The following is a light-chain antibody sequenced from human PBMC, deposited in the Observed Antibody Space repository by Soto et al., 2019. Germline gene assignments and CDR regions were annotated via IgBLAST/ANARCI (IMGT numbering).Light chain of an antibody. V-gene: IGKV1-39*01. Sequence: DIQMTQSPSSLSASVGDRVTITCRASQGISSYLNWYQQKPGKAPKLLIYAASSLQSGVPSRFSGSGSGTDFTLTISSLQPEDFATYYCQQSYSTPRFGQGTKLEIK. J-gene: IGKJ2*01. CDR3: QQSYSTPR. CDR1: QGISSY. CDR2: AAS.